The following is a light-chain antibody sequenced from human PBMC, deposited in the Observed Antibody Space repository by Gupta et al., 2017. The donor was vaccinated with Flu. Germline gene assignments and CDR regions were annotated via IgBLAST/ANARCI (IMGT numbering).Light chain of an antibody. CDR2: DAS. CDR1: QDISTS. J-gene: IGKJ3*01. CDR3: QQYDDLPFT. V-gene: IGKV1-33*01. Sequence: DIQMTQSPSSLSASVGDRVTITCQASQDISTSLNWYQQKSGKAPKLLIHDASNVEPGVPARFSGSGSGTDFTFSITNLQAEDIAIYYCQQYDDLPFTFGPGTKVDIK.